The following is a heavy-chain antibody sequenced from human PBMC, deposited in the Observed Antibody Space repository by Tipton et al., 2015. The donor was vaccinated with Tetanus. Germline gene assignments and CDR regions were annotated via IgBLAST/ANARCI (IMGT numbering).Heavy chain of an antibody. Sequence: TLSLTCNVTGALLTTGGYSWGWIRQPPGQGLEWIGYIYQTGSTYFNPSLRSRLTMSFKMSKNQFSLRLTSVTAADTVVYYCARVKGTYNHYGLDVWGQGTTVTVAS. CDR3: ARVKGTYNHYGLDV. CDR1: GALLTTGGYS. J-gene: IGHJ6*02. CDR2: IYQTGST. D-gene: IGHD3-10*01. V-gene: IGHV4-30-2*01.